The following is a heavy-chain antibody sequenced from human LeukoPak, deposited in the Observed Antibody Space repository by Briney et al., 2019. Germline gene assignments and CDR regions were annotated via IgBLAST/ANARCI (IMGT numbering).Heavy chain of an antibody. CDR1: GYAFNDYY. CDR3: ARDRISTPYWELDN. Sequence: ASVKVSCKASGYAFNDYYIHWVRQAPGQTLEWMGWVTPNSNGPNYAQSFQDRVTMTRDTSITTAYVELSSLTTDGTAVYYCARDRISTPYWELDNWGQGTLVTVSS. V-gene: IGHV1-2*02. J-gene: IGHJ4*02. CDR2: VTPNSNGP. D-gene: IGHD2-8*02.